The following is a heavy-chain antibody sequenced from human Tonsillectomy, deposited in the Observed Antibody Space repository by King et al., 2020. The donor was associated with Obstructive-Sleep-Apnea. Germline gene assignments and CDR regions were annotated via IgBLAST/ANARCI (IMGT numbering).Heavy chain of an antibody. CDR1: GYTFTGYY. CDR2: ISPNSGAT. D-gene: IGHD3-10*01. CDR3: ARDLSAYDSTSPAY. V-gene: IGHV1-2*07. Sequence: QLVQSGAEMKKPGASVKVSCKASGYTFTGYYIHWVRQAPGQGLEWMGWISPNSGATKYAHKFQDRVTMTRDTSISTADLDLSRLRSDDTAGYYCARDLSAYDSTSPAYWGQGTLVTVSS. J-gene: IGHJ4*02.